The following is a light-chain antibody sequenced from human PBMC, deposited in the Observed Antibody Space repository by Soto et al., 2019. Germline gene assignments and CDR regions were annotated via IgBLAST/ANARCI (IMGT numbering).Light chain of an antibody. CDR1: QSIITY. Sequence: DIQMTQSPSSLSASVGDRVSITCRASQSIITYLNWYQQRAGEAPKLLIYAAGALRSGVPSRFSRSASGTDFTLTISSLQHEDFATYYCQQSFSPPYTFGQGTRLEI. CDR3: QQSFSPPYT. V-gene: IGKV1-39*01. J-gene: IGKJ2*01. CDR2: AAG.